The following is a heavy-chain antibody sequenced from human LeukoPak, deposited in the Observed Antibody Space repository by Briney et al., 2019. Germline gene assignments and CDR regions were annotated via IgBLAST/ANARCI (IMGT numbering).Heavy chain of an antibody. J-gene: IGHJ4*02. CDR2: INGDGTNT. V-gene: IGHV3-74*01. CDR1: GFPFRSNW. CDR3: AKSLVGGYGPVDY. Sequence: GGSLRLSCAASGFPFRSNWMHWVRQAPGRGLVWVSGINGDGTNTNYADSVKGRFTISRDNAKNTLYLQMNSLRGEDTAVYYCAKSLVGGYGPVDYWGQGTLVTVSS. D-gene: IGHD2-15*01.